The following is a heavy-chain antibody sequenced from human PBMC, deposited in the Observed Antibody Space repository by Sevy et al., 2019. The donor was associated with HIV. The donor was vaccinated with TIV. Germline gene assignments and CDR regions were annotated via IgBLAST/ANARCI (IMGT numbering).Heavy chain of an antibody. V-gene: IGHV3-21*01. D-gene: IGHD6-13*01. CDR2: ISSSSSYI. CDR1: GFTFSSYS. Sequence: GGSLRLSCAASGFTFSSYSMNWVRQAPGKGLEWVSSISSSSSYIYYAYSVKGRFTISRDNAKNSLYLQMNSLRAEDTAVYYCARAQQQLENYYYYYYMDVWGKGTTVTVSS. J-gene: IGHJ6*03. CDR3: ARAQQQLENYYYYYYMDV.